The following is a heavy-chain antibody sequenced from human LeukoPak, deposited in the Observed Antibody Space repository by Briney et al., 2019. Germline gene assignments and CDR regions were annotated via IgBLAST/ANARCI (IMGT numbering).Heavy chain of an antibody. CDR1: GYSFTSYW. CDR3: ARRGRYCTSTNCYVAY. CDR2: IYPGDSDT. D-gene: IGHD2-2*01. V-gene: IGHV5-51*07. J-gene: IGHJ4*02. Sequence: GESLKISCKGSGYSFTSYWIGWVHQMPGKGLEWMGIIYPGDSDTRYSPSFQGQVTISADKSISTAYLQWSSLKASDTAMYYCARRGRYCTSTNCYVAYWGQGTLVTVSS.